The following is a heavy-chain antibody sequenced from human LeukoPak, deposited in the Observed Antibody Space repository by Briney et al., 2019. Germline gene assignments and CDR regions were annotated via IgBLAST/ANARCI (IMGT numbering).Heavy chain of an antibody. J-gene: IGHJ4*02. D-gene: IGHD3-10*01. CDR3: ARLGKITMVRGVIE. CDR2: IYTSGST. CDR1: GGSISSYY. V-gene: IGHV4-4*09. Sequence: SETLSLTCTVSGGSISSYYWSWIRQPPGKGLEWIGYIYTSGSTNYNPSLESRVTISVDTSKNQFSLKLSSVTAADTAVYYCARLGKITMVRGVIEWGQGTLVTVSS.